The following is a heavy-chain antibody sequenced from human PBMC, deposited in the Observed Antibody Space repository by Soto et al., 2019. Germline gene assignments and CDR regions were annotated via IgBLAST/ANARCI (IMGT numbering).Heavy chain of an antibody. CDR2: ISGSGGDT. Sequence: EVQLLESGGGLVQPGGSLRLSCAASGFTFSRYGMSWVRQAPGKGLEWVSGISGSGGDTYYADSVKGRFTISRDNSKNTVYLQMNSPRVEDTAVYYCAKDDWAPYVFGGWGQGTLVTVSS. V-gene: IGHV3-23*01. CDR3: AKDDWAPYVFGG. J-gene: IGHJ4*02. D-gene: IGHD2-21*01. CDR1: GFTFSRYG.